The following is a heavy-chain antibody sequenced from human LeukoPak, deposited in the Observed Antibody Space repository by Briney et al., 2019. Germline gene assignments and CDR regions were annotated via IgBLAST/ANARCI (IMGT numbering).Heavy chain of an antibody. D-gene: IGHD3-10*01. Sequence: PSETLSLTCTVSGGSISSGDYYWSWIRQPPGKGLEWIGYIYYSGTTYYDPSLKSRVTISVDTSKNQFSLKLTSVTAADTAVYYCARGPYGSGSYYWGQGTLVTVSS. CDR3: ARGPYGSGSYY. CDR2: IYYSGTT. J-gene: IGHJ4*02. V-gene: IGHV4-30-4*01. CDR1: GGSISSGDYY.